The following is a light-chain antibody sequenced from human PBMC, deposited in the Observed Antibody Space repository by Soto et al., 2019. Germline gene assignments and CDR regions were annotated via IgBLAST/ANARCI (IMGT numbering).Light chain of an antibody. J-gene: IGKJ1*01. Sequence: EIVMTQSPGTLSVSPGEGATLSCRASQSVGRNLTWYQQKPGQAPRLLIYGASTRATAIPARFSGSGSGTEFTLTISSLQSEDFAVYYCQQYANWPPWTFGQGTKVEIK. CDR2: GAS. CDR1: QSVGRN. V-gene: IGKV3-15*01. CDR3: QQYANWPPWT.